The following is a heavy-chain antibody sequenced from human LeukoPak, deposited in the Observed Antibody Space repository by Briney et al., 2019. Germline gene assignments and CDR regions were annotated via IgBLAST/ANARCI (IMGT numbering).Heavy chain of an antibody. D-gene: IGHD3-22*01. V-gene: IGHV7-4-1*02. CDR3: ASFDSSGRSRLWGDAFDI. Sequence: ASVKVSCKASGYTFTSYAMDWVRQAPGQGLEWMGWINTNTGNPTYAQGFTGRVVFSLDTSVSTAYLQISSLKAEDTAVYYCASFDSSGRSRLWGDAFDIWGQGTMVTVSS. CDR1: GYTFTSYA. CDR2: INTNTGNP. J-gene: IGHJ3*02.